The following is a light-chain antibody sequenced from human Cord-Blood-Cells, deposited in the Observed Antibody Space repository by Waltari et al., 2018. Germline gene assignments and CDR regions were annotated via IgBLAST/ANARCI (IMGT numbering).Light chain of an antibody. Sequence: SYELTQPSSVSVSPGQTARITCPGDVLAKKYARWFQQKPGQAPVLVIYKDSERPSGIPERFSGSSSGTTVTLTISGAQVDDEADYYCYSAADNNLVFGGGTKLTVL. J-gene: IGLJ3*02. CDR3: YSAADNNLV. CDR2: KDS. CDR1: VLAKKY. V-gene: IGLV3-27*01.